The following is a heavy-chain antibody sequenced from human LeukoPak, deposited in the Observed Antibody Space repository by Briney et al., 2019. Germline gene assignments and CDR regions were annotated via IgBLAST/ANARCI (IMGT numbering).Heavy chain of an antibody. CDR2: ITPIFGTA. CDR3: AAEVTGRPKYNWFDP. D-gene: IGHD5-18*01. Sequence: ASVKVSCKASGGIFSRFTISWVRQAPGQGFEWMGGITPIFGTANFAQKFQGRVSITADESTSTAYMELSSLRSEDTAVYYCAAEVTGRPKYNWFDPWGQGTLVTVSS. CDR1: GGIFSRFT. J-gene: IGHJ5*02. V-gene: IGHV1-69*13.